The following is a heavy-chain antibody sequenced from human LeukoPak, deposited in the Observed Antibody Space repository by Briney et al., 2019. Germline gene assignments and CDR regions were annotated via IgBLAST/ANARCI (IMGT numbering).Heavy chain of an antibody. Sequence: PGGSLRLSCAASGFTFSSYGMHWVRQAPGKGLEWVAVIWYDGSNKYYADSVKGRFTISRDNSKNTLYLQMNSLRAEDTAVYYCARDRLAVAGTKVGYYFDYWGQGTLVTVSS. CDR1: GFTFSSYG. CDR2: IWYDGSNK. J-gene: IGHJ4*02. V-gene: IGHV3-33*01. CDR3: ARDRLAVAGTKVGYYFDY. D-gene: IGHD6-19*01.